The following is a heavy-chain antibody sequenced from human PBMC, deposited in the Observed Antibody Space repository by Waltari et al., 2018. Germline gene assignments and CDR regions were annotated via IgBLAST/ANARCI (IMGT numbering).Heavy chain of an antibody. J-gene: IGHJ3*02. D-gene: IGHD1-1*01. CDR2: IYSSGST. CDR3: ARDGNPPPPATGAFDI. CDR1: GGSISSGGYY. V-gene: IGHV4-31*03. Sequence: QVQLQESGPGLVKPSQTLSLTCPVSGGSISSGGYYWSWICQHPGKGLEWIGYIYSSGSTYYHPSLKSRVPISVDTSKNQFSRKLSSVTAADTAVYYCARDGNPPPPATGAFDIWGQGTMVTVSS.